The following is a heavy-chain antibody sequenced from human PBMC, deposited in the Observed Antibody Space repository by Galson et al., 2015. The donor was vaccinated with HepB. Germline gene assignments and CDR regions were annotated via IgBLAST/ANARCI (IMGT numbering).Heavy chain of an antibody. CDR2: ISSNGGST. J-gene: IGHJ4*02. CDR3: ARASTVVTPLPDY. D-gene: IGHD4-23*01. Sequence: SLRLSCAASGFTFSSYAMHWVRQAPGKGLEYVSAISSNGGSTYYANSVKGRFTISRDNSKNTLYLQMGSLRAEDMAVYYCARASTVVTPLPDYWGQGTLVTVSS. V-gene: IGHV3-64*01. CDR1: GFTFSSYA.